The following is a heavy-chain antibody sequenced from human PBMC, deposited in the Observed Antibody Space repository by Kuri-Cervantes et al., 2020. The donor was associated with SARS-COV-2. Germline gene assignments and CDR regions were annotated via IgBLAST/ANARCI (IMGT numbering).Heavy chain of an antibody. Sequence: SCTVSGGSISSGDYYWSWIRQPPGKGLEWIGYIYYSGSTYYNPSLKSRVTISVDTSKNQFSLKLSSVTAADTAVYYCARYDFGVKLEDFDPWGQGTLVTVSS. V-gene: IGHV4-30-4*08. CDR2: IYYSGST. J-gene: IGHJ5*02. CDR3: ARYDFGVKLEDFDP. D-gene: IGHD3-3*01. CDR1: GGSISSGDYY.